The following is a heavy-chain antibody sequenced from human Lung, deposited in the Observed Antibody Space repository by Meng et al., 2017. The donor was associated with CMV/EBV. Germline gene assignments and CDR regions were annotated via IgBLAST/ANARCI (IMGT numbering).Heavy chain of an antibody. J-gene: IGHJ4*02. CDR3: ARGGGGSDGDSYFFDY. CDR1: KFTFSTYD. CDR2: ISYDGINK. V-gene: IGHV3-30-3*01. Sequence: GSLKISCAASKFTFSTYDMHWVRQAPGKGLEWVAIISYDGINKYNADSVKGRFTISRDNSKNTLYLQMNSLRAEDTAVYYCARGGGGSDGDSYFFDYWGQGTLVTVS. D-gene: IGHD2-21*01.